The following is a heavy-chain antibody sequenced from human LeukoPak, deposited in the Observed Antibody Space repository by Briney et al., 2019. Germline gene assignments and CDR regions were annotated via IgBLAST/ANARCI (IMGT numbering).Heavy chain of an antibody. V-gene: IGHV1-18*01. J-gene: IGHJ4*02. CDR3: ARGITGTNFDY. CDR1: GYTFTSYG. Sequence: ASVKVSCKASGYTFTSYGISWVRQAPGQGLEWMGWISAYNGNTNYAQKFQGRVTMTRDMSTTTVDMELSSLSSEDTAVYYCARGITGTNFDYWGQGTLVTFSS. D-gene: IGHD1-20*01. CDR2: ISAYNGNT.